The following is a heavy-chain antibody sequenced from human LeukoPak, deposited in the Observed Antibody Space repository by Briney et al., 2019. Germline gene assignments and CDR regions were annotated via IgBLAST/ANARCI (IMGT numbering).Heavy chain of an antibody. CDR1: GGSFSGYY. V-gene: IGHV4-34*01. J-gene: IGHJ4*02. Sequence: SETLSLTCAVYGGSFSGYYWSWIRQPPWKGLEWIGEINHSGSTNYNPSLKSRVTISVDTSKNQFSLKLSSVTAADTAVYYCARGRFDGIAVAGEVPFDYWGQGTLVTVSS. CDR3: ARGRFDGIAVAGEVPFDY. D-gene: IGHD6-19*01. CDR2: INHSGST.